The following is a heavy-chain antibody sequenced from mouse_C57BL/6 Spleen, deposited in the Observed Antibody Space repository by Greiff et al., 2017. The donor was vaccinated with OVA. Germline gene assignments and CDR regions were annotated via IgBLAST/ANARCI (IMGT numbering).Heavy chain of an antibody. J-gene: IGHJ2*01. CDR2: ISDGGSYT. Sequence: EVKLMESGGGLVKPGGSLKLSCAASGFTFSSYAMSWVRQTPEKRLEWVATISDGGSYTYYPDNVKGRFTISRDNAKNNLYLQMSHLKSEDTAMYYCARGDGYYGGVFDYWGQGTTLTVSS. D-gene: IGHD2-3*01. CDR3: ARGDGYYGGVFDY. V-gene: IGHV5-4*03. CDR1: GFTFSSYA.